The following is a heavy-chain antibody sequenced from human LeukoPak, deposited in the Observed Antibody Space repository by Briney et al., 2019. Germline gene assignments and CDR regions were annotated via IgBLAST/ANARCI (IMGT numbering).Heavy chain of an antibody. CDR1: GFTFSSYE. D-gene: IGHD3-10*01. CDR2: ISSSGSSI. V-gene: IGHV3-48*03. CDR3: ARTSVMVRGVPYNYYGMDV. Sequence: GGSLRLSCAASGFTFSSYEMNWVRQAPGKGLEWVSYISSSGSSIYYADSVKGRFTISRDNAKNSLYLQMTSLRAEDTAVYYCARTSVMVRGVPYNYYGMDVWGLGTTVTVSS. J-gene: IGHJ6*02.